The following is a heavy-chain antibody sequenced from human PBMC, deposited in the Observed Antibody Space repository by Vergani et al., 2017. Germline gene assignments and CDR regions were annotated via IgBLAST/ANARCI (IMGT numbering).Heavy chain of an antibody. CDR1: GFSFSYYP. J-gene: IGHJ4*02. V-gene: IGHV3-30*04. D-gene: IGHD5-12*01. CDR2: ISYDGKVQ. CDR3: ARDPRRSPPDYFDY. Sequence: QVQLVESGGGVVQPGGSLRLSCEASGFSFSYYPMHWVRQAPGKGLEWVSVISYDGKVQYYTDSVRGRFTIFRDDSKETLYLQMNSLRSEDTALYYCARDPRRSPPDYFDYWGQGVLVTVSS.